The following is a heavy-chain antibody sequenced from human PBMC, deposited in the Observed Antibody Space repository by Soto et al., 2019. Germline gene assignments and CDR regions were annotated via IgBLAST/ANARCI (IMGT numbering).Heavy chain of an antibody. CDR3: SSRIAGYFDY. CDR1: GFYLSSGFYY. D-gene: IGHD6-13*01. CDR2: IYYSGST. V-gene: IGHV4-31*03. J-gene: IGHJ4*02. Sequence: SETLSLTCTFSGFYLSSGFYYLRWIRQHPGKGLEWIGYIYYSGSTYYNPSLKSRVTISVDTSKNQFSLKLSSVTAADTAVYYCSSRIAGYFDYWCQGTLVTVSS.